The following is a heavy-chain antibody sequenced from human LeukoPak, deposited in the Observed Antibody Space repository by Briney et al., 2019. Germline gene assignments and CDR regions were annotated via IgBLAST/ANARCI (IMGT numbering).Heavy chain of an antibody. D-gene: IGHD2-2*01. J-gene: IGHJ6*02. V-gene: IGHV1-3*01. Sequence: ASVKVSCKASGYTFTSYAMHWVRQAPGQRLEWVGWINAGNGNTKYSQKFQGRVTITRDTSASTAYMELSSLRSEDTAVYYCARGGYCSSTSCPKGYYGMDVWGQGTTVTVSS. CDR3: ARGGYCSSTSCPKGYYGMDV. CDR1: GYTFTSYA. CDR2: INAGNGNT.